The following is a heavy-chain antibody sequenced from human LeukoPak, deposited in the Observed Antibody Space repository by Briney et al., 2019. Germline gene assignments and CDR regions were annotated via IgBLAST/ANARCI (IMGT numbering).Heavy chain of an antibody. CDR3: ARVEYHYDSSGYYDY. J-gene: IGHJ4*02. D-gene: IGHD3-22*01. CDR1: GYTFTGHY. Sequence: ASVKVSCKASGYTFTGHYMNWVRQAPGQGLEWMGSINPNSGGTNYAQKFQGRVTMTRDTSISTAYMELSSLRSDDTAVYYCARVEYHYDSSGYYDYWGQGTLVTVSS. CDR2: INPNSGGT. V-gene: IGHV1-2*02.